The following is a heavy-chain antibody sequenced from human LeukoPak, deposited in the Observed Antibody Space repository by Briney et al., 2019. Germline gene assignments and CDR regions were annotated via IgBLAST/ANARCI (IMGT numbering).Heavy chain of an antibody. V-gene: IGHV3-23*01. J-gene: IGHJ4*02. D-gene: IGHD3-3*01. CDR2: ISGSGGST. Sequence: GGSLRLSCAASGFTFSSYAMSWVRQAPGKGLEWVSVISGSGGSTYYADSVKGRFTISRDNSKNTLYLQMNSLRAEDTAVYYCAKDSDFWSGYSKFDYWGQGTLVTVSS. CDR1: GFTFSSYA. CDR3: AKDSDFWSGYSKFDY.